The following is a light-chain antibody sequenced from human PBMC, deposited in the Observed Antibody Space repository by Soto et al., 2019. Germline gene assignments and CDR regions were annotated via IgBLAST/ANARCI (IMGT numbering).Light chain of an antibody. V-gene: IGKV1-5*01. Sequence: DIQMTQSPSTLSASVGDRVTITCRASQSISSWLDWYQQKPGKAPKLLIYDASSLESGVPSRFSGSGSGTEFTLTISSLQPDDFATYYCQQNNNYPLTFGGGTKVEIK. CDR2: DAS. CDR1: QSISSW. J-gene: IGKJ4*01. CDR3: QQNNNYPLT.